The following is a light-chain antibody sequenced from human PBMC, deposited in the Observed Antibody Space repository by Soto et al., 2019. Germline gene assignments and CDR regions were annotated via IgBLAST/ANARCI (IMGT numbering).Light chain of an antibody. CDR3: QQYNSYPLT. CDR1: QTITNL. V-gene: IGKV1-5*03. Sequence: DIQMTQSPSTLSASVGDRVTFTCRASQTITNLLAWYQQKPGRAPTLLIYKASALESGVPSRFSGSGSGTEFSLTISSVQPDDSATYYCQQYNSYPLTFGQGTRLEIK. J-gene: IGKJ5*01. CDR2: KAS.